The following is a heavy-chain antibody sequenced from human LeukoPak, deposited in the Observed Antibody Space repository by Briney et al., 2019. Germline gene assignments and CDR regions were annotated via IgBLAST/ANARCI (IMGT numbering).Heavy chain of an antibody. J-gene: IGHJ6*03. V-gene: IGHV3-23*01. CDR3: AKDPNFYYCMDV. CDR2: ISGRRDST. CDR1: GFTFRTYS. Sequence: GGSLRLSCAASGFTFRTYSMNWVRQAPGKGLEWVSTISGRRDSTSYADSVKGRFTISRDNSKNTLYLQMNSLRAEDTAVYYCAKDPNFYYCMDVWGKGTTVTISS.